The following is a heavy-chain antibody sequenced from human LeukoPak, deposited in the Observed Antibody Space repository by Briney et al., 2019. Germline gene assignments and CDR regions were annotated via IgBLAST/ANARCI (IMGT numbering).Heavy chain of an antibody. D-gene: IGHD6-19*01. CDR1: GFTFRTYA. CDR3: AKSREWLVLGSIDY. CDR2: ISDSGDGT. Sequence: GGSLRLSCAASGFTFRTYAMSWVRQAPGKGLEWVSGISDSGDGTYYAESVKGRFTISRDNSKNTLYLQMNSLRAEDTAVYYCAKSREWLVLGSIDYWGQGTLVTVSS. J-gene: IGHJ4*02. V-gene: IGHV3-23*01.